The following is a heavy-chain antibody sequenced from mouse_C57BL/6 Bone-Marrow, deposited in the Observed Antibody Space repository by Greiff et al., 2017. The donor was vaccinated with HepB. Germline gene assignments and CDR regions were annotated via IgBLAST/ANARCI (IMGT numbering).Heavy chain of an antibody. J-gene: IGHJ3*01. V-gene: IGHV2-6*01. CDR1: GFSLTSYG. CDR2: IWGVGST. CDR3: ATLWYPWFAY. Sequence: VQRVESGPGLVAPSQSLSITCTVSGFSLTSYGLDWVRQSPGKGLEWLGVIWGVGSTNYNSALKSRLSISKDNSKSQVFLKMNSPQTDDTAMYYCATLWYPWFAYWGQGTLVTVSA. D-gene: IGHD2-1*01.